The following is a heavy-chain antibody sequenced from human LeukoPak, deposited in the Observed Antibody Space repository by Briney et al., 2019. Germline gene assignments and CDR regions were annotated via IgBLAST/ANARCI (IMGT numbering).Heavy chain of an antibody. J-gene: IGHJ3*02. CDR1: GFTFSDYY. CDR2: ISNSGSVI. CDR3: ARGYSSGRAAFDI. V-gene: IGHV3-11*04. D-gene: IGHD6-19*01. Sequence: GGSLRLSCAASGFTFSDYYMSWIRQAPGKGLEWVSYISNSGSVIYYADSVEGRFTISRDNVKNSLYLQMNSLRAEDTAVYYCARGYSSGRAAFDIWGQGTMVTVSS.